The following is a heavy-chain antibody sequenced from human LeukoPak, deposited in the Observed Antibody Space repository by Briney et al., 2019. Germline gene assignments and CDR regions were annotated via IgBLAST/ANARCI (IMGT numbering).Heavy chain of an antibody. J-gene: IGHJ4*02. CDR1: GFTFSSYA. V-gene: IGHV3-23*01. CDR2: ISGSGGST. Sequence: TGGSLRLSCAASGFTFSSYAMSWVRQAPGKGLEWVSAISGSGGSTYYADSVKGRFTISRDNSKNTLYLQMNSLRAEDTAVYYCAKVVLLWFGELFAFDYWGQGTLVTVSS. D-gene: IGHD3-10*01. CDR3: AKVVLLWFGELFAFDY.